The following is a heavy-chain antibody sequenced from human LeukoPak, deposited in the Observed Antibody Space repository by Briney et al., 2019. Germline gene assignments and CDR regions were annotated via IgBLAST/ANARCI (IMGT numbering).Heavy chain of an antibody. J-gene: IGHJ2*01. Sequence: SETLSLTCAVSGYSINSDYYWGWIRQPPRRGLEWIGSNDHSGSADYNLSLRSTVTMALDTCKNHFALKLSSVIAADTGLYYCARSSSGSIMRIVVPNWYFDLWGRGTLVTVAS. D-gene: IGHD3-22*01. CDR3: ARSSSGSIMRIVVPNWYFDL. V-gene: IGHV4-38-2*01. CDR2: NDHSGSA. CDR1: GYSINSDYY.